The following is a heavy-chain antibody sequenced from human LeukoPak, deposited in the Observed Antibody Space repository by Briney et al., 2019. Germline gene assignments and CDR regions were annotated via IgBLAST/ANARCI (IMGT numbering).Heavy chain of an antibody. CDR3: ARDSAAVNYWYFDV. CDR1: GDSVSSNSAA. J-gene: IGHJ2*01. D-gene: IGHD6-13*01. Sequence: QTLSLTCAISGDSVSSNSAAWNSLRQPPSRGIGWLGWTYYRVKWYYDYAVLVKSRMTVTPDTTKNKFSLQRDSVTPEDTAMHYCARDSAAVNYWYFDVWGRGTLVTVSS. CDR2: TYYRVKWYY. V-gene: IGHV6-1*01.